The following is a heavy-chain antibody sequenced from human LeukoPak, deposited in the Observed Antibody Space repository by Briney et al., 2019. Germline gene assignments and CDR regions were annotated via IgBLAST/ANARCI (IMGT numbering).Heavy chain of an antibody. V-gene: IGHV3-21*01. CDR3: ARGHSGSYQRTDAFDL. CDR2: ISSSSDYI. CDR1: GFTFSSYS. J-gene: IGHJ3*01. Sequence: GGSLRLSCAASGFTFSSYSMNWVRQAPGKGLEWVSSISSSSDYIYYADSVKGRLTTSRDNAKNSLYLQMNSLRAEDTAVYYCARGHSGSYQRTDAFDLWGQGTMVTVSS. D-gene: IGHD1-26*01.